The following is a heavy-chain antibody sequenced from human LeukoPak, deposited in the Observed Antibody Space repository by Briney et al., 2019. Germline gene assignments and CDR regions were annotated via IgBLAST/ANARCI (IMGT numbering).Heavy chain of an antibody. CDR3: ARRSWSGYYPFDY. J-gene: IGHJ4*02. V-gene: IGHV4-59*12. CDR2: IYYSGST. CDR1: GGSISSYY. D-gene: IGHD3-3*01. Sequence: PSETLSLTCTVSGGSISSYYWSWIRQPPGKGLEWIGYIYYSGSTNYNPSLKSRVTISVDKSKNQFSLKLSSVTAADTAVYYCARRSWSGYYPFDYWGQGTLVTVSS.